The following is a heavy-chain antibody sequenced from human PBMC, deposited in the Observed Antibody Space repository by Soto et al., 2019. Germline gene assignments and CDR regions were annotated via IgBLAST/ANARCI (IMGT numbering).Heavy chain of an antibody. CDR2: IYYSGST. CDR1: GGSISSYY. J-gene: IGHJ4*02. D-gene: IGHD3-22*01. Sequence: PSETLSLTCTVSGGSISSYYWSWIRQPPGKGLEWIGYIYYSGSTNYNPSLKSRVTISVDTSKNQFSLKLSSVTAADTAVYYCAKSCYDSSGDFDYRGQRTLVTVSS. CDR3: AKSCYDSSGDFDY. V-gene: IGHV4-59*01.